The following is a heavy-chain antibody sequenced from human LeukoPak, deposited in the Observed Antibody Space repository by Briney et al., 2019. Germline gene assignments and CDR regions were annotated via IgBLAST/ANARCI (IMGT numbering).Heavy chain of an antibody. CDR3: AREEQLGPFDY. V-gene: IGHV3-48*01. D-gene: IGHD6-6*01. Sequence: GGSLRHSCPACLFTFSRYSMNWVRQAPGKGLEGVSYISSSSSTIYNADSAMGRFTITRENAKNSLYLQMNSLRAEDTAVYYCAREEQLGPFDYWGQGTLVTVAS. J-gene: IGHJ4*02. CDR2: ISSSSSTI. CDR1: LFTFSRYS.